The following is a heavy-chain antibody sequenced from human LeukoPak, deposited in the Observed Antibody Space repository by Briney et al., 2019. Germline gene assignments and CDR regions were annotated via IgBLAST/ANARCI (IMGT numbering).Heavy chain of an antibody. CDR3: ARGQGPRMGSSWYYFDY. V-gene: IGHV3-48*01. J-gene: IGHJ4*02. CDR1: GFTFSSYW. Sequence: PGGSLRLSCAASGFTFSSYWMSWVRQAPGKGLEWVSYISSSTTTIYYADSVKGRFTISRDNAKNSLYLQMNSLRAEDTAVYYCARGQGPRMGSSWYYFDYWGQGTLVTVSS. CDR2: ISSSTTTI. D-gene: IGHD6-13*01.